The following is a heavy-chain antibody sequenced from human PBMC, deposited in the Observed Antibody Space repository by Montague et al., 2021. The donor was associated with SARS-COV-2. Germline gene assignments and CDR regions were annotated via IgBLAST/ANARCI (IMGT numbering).Heavy chain of an antibody. CDR1: GGSISSYY. J-gene: IGHJ4*02. CDR3: ARASHYVDSSGHFDY. Sequence: SETLSLTCTVSGGSISSYYWSWIRQPPGKGLEWIGYIYYSGSTNYNPSLKSRVTISVDTPKNQFSLKLSSVTAADTAVYYCARASHYVDSSGHFDYWGQGTLVTVSS. CDR2: IYYSGST. D-gene: IGHD3-22*01. V-gene: IGHV4-59*13.